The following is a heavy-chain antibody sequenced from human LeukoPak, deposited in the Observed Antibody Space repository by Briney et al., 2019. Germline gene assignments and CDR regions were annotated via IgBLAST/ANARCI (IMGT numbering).Heavy chain of an antibody. Sequence: GGSLRLSCAASGFTFSSYEMNWVRQAPGKGLEWVSYISSSGSTIYYADSVKGRFTISRDNAKNSLYLQMNSLRAEDTAVYYCARAPTRIAAAGTNLCEAFDIWGQGTMVTVSS. CDR2: ISSSGSTI. CDR1: GFTFSSYE. J-gene: IGHJ3*02. V-gene: IGHV3-48*03. D-gene: IGHD6-13*01. CDR3: ARAPTRIAAAGTNLCEAFDI.